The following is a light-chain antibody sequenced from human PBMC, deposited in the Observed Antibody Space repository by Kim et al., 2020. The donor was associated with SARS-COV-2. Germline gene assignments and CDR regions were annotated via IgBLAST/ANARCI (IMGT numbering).Light chain of an antibody. Sequence: ALGQTGTMTCQGDGLTSYFASWFQQKPGQAPVLVFYSTNYRPSGIPDRFSGSRSGNTISLTITGAQAEDEADYYCNARDRSGTYLEFGGGTQLTVL. CDR3: NARDRSGTYLE. CDR2: STN. V-gene: IGLV3-19*01. CDR1: GLTSYF. J-gene: IGLJ2*01.